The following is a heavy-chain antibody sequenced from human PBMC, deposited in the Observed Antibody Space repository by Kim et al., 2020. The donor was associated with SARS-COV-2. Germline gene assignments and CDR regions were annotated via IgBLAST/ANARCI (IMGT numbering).Heavy chain of an antibody. CDR3: ATPHPSQYYFDY. Sequence: YYADSVKGRFTISRDNSKNTLYLQMNSLRAEDTAVYYCATPHPSQYYFDYWGQGTLVTVSS. J-gene: IGHJ4*02. V-gene: IGHV3-30*01.